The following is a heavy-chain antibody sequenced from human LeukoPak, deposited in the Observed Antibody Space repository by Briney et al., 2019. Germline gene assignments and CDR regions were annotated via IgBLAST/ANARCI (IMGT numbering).Heavy chain of an antibody. CDR2: ISPSGST. V-gene: IGHV4-4*08. CDR3: ATDYGGNSDWCFDL. D-gene: IGHD4-23*01. J-gene: IGHJ2*01. Sequence: SETLSLTCTVSGGTISSYYWSWIRQPPGKGLEWIGNISPSGSTNYNPSLKSRVTISVDTSKRHISLRLSSVTAADTAVYYCATDYGGNSDWCFDLWGRGTLVTVSS. CDR1: GGTISSYY.